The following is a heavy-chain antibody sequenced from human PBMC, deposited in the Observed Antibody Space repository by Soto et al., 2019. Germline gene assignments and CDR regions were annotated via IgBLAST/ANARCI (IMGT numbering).Heavy chain of an antibody. J-gene: IGHJ4*02. V-gene: IGHV3-33*01. CDR3: ARGRYSSSWYGYYFDY. CDR1: GFTFSSYG. CDR2: IWYDGSNK. D-gene: IGHD6-13*01. Sequence: GGSLRLSCAASGFTFSSYGMHWVRQAPGKGLEWVAVIWYDGSNKYYADSVKGRFTISRDNSKNTLYLQMNSLRAEDTAVYYCARGRYSSSWYGYYFDYWGQGTLVTVSS.